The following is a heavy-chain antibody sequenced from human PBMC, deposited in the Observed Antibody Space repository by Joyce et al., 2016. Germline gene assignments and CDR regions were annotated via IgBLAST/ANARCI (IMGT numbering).Heavy chain of an antibody. V-gene: IGHV1-18*01. D-gene: IGHD6-19*01. CDR1: GYTFTGFG. J-gene: IGHJ4*02. CDR2: ISAYNGHT. CDR3: ARDYGFSGWEPLADS. Sequence: QVQLVQSGAEVKKPGASVKVSCRTSGYTFTGFGVSWVRQAPGQGLGWVGLISAYNGHTNYAQKFQGRVSVTTDTSTSTAYMELRSLRSDDTAVYYCARDYGFSGWEPLADSWGQGTLVTVSS.